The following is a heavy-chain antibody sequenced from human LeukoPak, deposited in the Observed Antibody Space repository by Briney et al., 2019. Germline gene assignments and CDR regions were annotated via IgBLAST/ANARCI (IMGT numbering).Heavy chain of an antibody. J-gene: IGHJ6*02. V-gene: IGHV3-30*18. Sequence: GGGLRLSCGGSWFPLRSYWMHLGRPAPGKGVGGGGVTSYDGTAKYYADSVKGRFTISRDNSENTLYLQMSSLRPEDTAVHYCAKDLEVEMFRVYGMDVWGQGTTVTVSS. CDR1: WFPLRSYW. CDR3: AKDLEVEMFRVYGMDV. CDR2: TSYDGTAK. D-gene: IGHD3-10*01.